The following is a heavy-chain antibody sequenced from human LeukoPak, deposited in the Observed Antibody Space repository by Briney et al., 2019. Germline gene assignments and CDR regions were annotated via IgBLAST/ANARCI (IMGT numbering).Heavy chain of an antibody. CDR2: INPNSGGT. J-gene: IGHJ4*02. Sequence: ASVKVSCKASGYTFTDYSMHWVRQAPGQGLEWMGWINPNSGGTNYAQKFQGGVTMTRDTSISTSYMELSRLRSDDMAVYYCARSSSAWYDGYYFDYWGQGTLVTVSS. CDR3: ARSSSAWYDGYYFDY. D-gene: IGHD6-19*01. CDR1: GYTFTDYS. V-gene: IGHV1-2*02.